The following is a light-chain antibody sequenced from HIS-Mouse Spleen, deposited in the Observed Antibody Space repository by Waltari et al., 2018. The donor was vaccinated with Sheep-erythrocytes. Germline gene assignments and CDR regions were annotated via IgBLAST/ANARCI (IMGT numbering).Light chain of an antibody. J-gene: IGLJ1*01. V-gene: IGLV2-11*01. CDR1: SSDVGRYNY. CDR3: CSYAGSYNHV. CDR2: EVS. Sequence: QSALTQPRSVSGSPGQSVTISCTGTSSDVGRYNYVSSYQQHPGKAPKLMIYEVSKRPSGVPDRFSGSKSGNTASLTISGLQAEDEADYYCCSYAGSYNHVFATGTKVTVL.